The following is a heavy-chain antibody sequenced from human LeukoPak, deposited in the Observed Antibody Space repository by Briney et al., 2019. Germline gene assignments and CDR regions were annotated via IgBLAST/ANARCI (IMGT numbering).Heavy chain of an antibody. Sequence: GGSLRLSCAASAFTFSSYSMNWVRQAPGKGLEWVSSISSSSSYIYSADSVKGRFTISRDNAKNSLYLQMNSLRAEDTAVYYCARDPYSGSYGDSYYYYMDVWGKGTTVTISS. D-gene: IGHD1-26*01. CDR1: AFTFSSYS. V-gene: IGHV3-21*01. CDR2: ISSSSSYI. CDR3: ARDPYSGSYGDSYYYYMDV. J-gene: IGHJ6*03.